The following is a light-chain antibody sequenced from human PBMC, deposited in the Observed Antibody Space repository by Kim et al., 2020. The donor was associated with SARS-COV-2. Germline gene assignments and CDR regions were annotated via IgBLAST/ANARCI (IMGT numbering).Light chain of an antibody. CDR1: NIGSKS. V-gene: IGLV3-21*04. CDR3: QVWDSSSDHWV. J-gene: IGLJ3*02. CDR2: YDS. Sequence: APGKTARSTCGRNNIGSKSVHWYQQKPGQAPVLVIYYDSDRPSGIPERFSGSNSGNTATLTISRVEAGDEADYYCQVWDSSSDHWVFGGGTQLTVL.